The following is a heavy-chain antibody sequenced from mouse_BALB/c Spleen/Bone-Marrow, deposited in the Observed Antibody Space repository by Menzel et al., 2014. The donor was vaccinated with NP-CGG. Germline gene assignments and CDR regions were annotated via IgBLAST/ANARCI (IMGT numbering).Heavy chain of an antibody. CDR1: GYSFTGYF. Sequence: EVKLVESGPELVKPGASVKISCKASGYSFTGYFMNWVVQSHGKSLEWIGRINPYNGDTFYNQKFKGKATLTVDKSSSTAHMELRSLASEDSAVYYCVRGGLLRAMDYWGQGTSVTVSS. J-gene: IGHJ4*01. D-gene: IGHD2-3*01. CDR2: INPYNGDT. V-gene: IGHV1-20*02. CDR3: VRGGLLRAMDY.